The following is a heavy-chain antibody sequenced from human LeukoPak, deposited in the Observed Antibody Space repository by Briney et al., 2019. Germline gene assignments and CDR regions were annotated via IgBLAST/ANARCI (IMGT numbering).Heavy chain of an antibody. D-gene: IGHD2-21*01. Sequence: PGGSLRLSCAASEFTFTTYSMNWVRQAPGKGLEWVSAISGSDAGTYYADSVKGRFTISRDNSKNTLYLQMNSLRAEDTAVYYCARDDRGLWSFDYWGQGTLVTVSS. J-gene: IGHJ4*02. CDR3: ARDDRGLWSFDY. CDR2: ISGSDAGT. V-gene: IGHV3-23*01. CDR1: EFTFTTYS.